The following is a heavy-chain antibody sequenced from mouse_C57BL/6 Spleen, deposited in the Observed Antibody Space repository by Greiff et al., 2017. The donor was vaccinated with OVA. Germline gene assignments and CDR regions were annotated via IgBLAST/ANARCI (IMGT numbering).Heavy chain of an antibody. CDR1: GYTFTSYW. J-gene: IGHJ3*01. CDR2: IYPGSGST. Sequence: QVQLQQPGAELVKPGASVKMSCKASGYTFTSYWITWVKQRPGQGLEWIGDIYPGSGSTNYNEKFKSKATLTVDTSSSTAYMQLSSLTSEDSAVYDCARNYYGSFPFAYWGQGTLVTVSA. D-gene: IGHD1-1*01. CDR3: ARNYYGSFPFAY. V-gene: IGHV1-55*01.